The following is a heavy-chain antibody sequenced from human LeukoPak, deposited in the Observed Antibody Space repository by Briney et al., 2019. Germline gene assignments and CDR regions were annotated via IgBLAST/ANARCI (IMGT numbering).Heavy chain of an antibody. J-gene: IGHJ4*02. D-gene: IGHD6-19*01. CDR3: ARDASSFTDFDY. CDR1: GFTFSSYW. Sequence: GGSPRLSCAASGFTFSSYWMSWVRQAPGKGLEWVAVISSDGRHEFYADSVKGRFTLSRDNSKNTLYVQMNSLRAEDTAVYYCARDASSFTDFDYWGQGTLVTVSS. V-gene: IGHV3-30*03. CDR2: ISSDGRHE.